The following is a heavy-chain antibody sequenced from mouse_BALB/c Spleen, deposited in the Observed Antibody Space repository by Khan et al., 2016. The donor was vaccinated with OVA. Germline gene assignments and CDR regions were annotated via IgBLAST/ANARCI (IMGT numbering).Heavy chain of an antibody. CDR2: IDPSSGYT. J-gene: IGHJ2*01. V-gene: IGHV1-4*01. CDR1: GYTFTSYT. D-gene: IGHD1-1*01. CDR3: ARSAVYGRSSYFDY. Sequence: QIQLVQSGAELARPGASVKMSCKASGYTFTSYTMHWIKQRPGQALEWIGYIDPSSGYTNYNQNFRDKATLTADKSSSTAYIQLTSLTSEDSAVHYCARSAVYGRSSYFDYWGPGTTLTVSS.